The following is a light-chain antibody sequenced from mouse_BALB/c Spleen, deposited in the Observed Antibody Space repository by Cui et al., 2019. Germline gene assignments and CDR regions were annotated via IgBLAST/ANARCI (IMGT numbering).Light chain of an antibody. J-gene: IGKJ1*01. Sequence: IVRTKYSAIMSESPGEEITLTCSASSSVSYMHWYQQKSGTSPKLLIYITSNLASGVPSRFSVSGSGTFYSLTISSVEAEDAADYYCHQWSSYPLTFSAGTKLEVK. CDR2: ITS. CDR1: SSVSY. CDR3: HQWSSYPLT. V-gene: IGKV4-80*01.